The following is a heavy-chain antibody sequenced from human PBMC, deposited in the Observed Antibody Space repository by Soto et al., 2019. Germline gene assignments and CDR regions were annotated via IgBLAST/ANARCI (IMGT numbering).Heavy chain of an antibody. Sequence: GGSLRLSCAASGFTFSSYAMSWVRQAPEKGLEWVSAISGSGGSTYYADSVKGRFTISRDNSKNTLYVQMNSLRAEDTAVYYCAKIAYYDILTGSRKYNWFDPWGQGTLVTVSS. CDR2: ISGSGGST. V-gene: IGHV3-23*01. J-gene: IGHJ5*02. D-gene: IGHD3-9*01. CDR1: GFTFSSYA. CDR3: AKIAYYDILTGSRKYNWFDP.